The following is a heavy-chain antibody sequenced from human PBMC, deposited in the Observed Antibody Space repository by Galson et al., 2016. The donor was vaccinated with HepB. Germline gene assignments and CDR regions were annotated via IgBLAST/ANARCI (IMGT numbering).Heavy chain of an antibody. J-gene: IGHJ5*02. Sequence: SETLSLTCTVSGGSISSNSYYWGWIRQLPGKGLEWIGSIYYVGNTYYNPSLKSRVIISIDTSNNRVSLKLRSVTAADTAVYYCARHERLLSWFDPWGQGSLVTVSS. CDR1: GGSISSNSYY. CDR3: ARHERLLSWFDP. V-gene: IGHV4-39*01. D-gene: IGHD5-12*01. CDR2: IYYVGNT.